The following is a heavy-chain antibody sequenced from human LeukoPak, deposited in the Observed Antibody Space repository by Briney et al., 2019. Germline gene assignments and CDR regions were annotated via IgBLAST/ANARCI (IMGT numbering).Heavy chain of an antibody. CDR3: ASRHSKQQRYYCYMDI. V-gene: IGHV4-61*02. Sequence: SQTLSLTCTVSGDSLSSGSYYWSWIRPPAGKGLEWVVRIYSNANTTFHPSRQGSVSISLDTTKNSFSLKLRSAPAADTALYFCASRHSKQQRYYCYMDIWGKGTTVTVSS. J-gene: IGHJ6*03. CDR1: GDSLSSGSYY. CDR2: IYSNANT. D-gene: IGHD6-13*01.